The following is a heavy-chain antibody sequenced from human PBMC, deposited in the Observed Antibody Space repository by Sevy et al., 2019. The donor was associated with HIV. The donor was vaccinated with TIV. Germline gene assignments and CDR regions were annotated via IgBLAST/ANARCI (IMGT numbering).Heavy chain of an antibody. V-gene: IGHV1-18*01. D-gene: IGHD3-10*01. CDR2: IGVYNGNS. CDR3: ARVPTYYYGSSTYFDY. J-gene: IGHJ4*02. CDR1: GFSFSSYG. Sequence: ASVKVSCKASGFSFSSYGFTWVRQAPGQGLEWMGWIGVYNGNSNSAQRPQGRVTLTTDTSTSTVYMELSGLKSDDTAVYYCARVPTYYYGSSTYFDYWGQGTPVTVSS.